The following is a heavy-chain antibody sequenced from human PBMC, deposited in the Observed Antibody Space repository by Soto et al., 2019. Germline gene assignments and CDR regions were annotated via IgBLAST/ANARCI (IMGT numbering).Heavy chain of an antibody. Sequence: GGSLRLSCAASGFTFSNAWMNWVRQAPGKGLEWVGRIKSKTDGGTTDYAAPVKGRFTISRDDSKNTLYLQMNSLKTEDTAVYYCTTRLATTVVTRPLSAFDIWGQGTMVTVS. CDR3: TTRLATTVVTRPLSAFDI. V-gene: IGHV3-15*07. J-gene: IGHJ3*02. D-gene: IGHD4-17*01. CDR2: IKSKTDGGTT. CDR1: GFTFSNAW.